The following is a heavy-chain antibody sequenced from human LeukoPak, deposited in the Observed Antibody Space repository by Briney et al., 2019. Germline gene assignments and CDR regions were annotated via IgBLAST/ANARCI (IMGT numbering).Heavy chain of an antibody. D-gene: IGHD3-10*01. CDR2: INHRGST. CDR3: ARARSSVWFGDSTFDP. CDR1: GGAFSGYY. V-gene: IGHV4-34*01. J-gene: IGHJ5*02. Sequence: SETLSLTCAVYGGAFSGYYWSWIRQPPGKGLEWIGEINHRGSTNYNPSLKSRVTISVDTSKNQFSLKLSSVTAADTAVYYCARARSSVWFGDSTFDPWGQGTLVTVSS.